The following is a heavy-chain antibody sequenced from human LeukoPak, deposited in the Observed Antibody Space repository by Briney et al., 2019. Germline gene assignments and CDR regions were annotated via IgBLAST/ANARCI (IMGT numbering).Heavy chain of an antibody. CDR3: ARGPTMVRGVRTKWFDP. D-gene: IGHD3-10*01. CDR2: IYYSGNT. J-gene: IGHJ5*02. V-gene: IGHV4-59*01. CDR1: GGSISSYY. Sequence: PSETLSLTCTVSGGSISSYYWSWIRQPPGKGLEWIGYIYYSGNTNYNPSLKSRVTISVDTSKNQFSLNLNSVTAADTAVYYCARGPTMVRGVRTKWFDPWGQGTLVTVSS.